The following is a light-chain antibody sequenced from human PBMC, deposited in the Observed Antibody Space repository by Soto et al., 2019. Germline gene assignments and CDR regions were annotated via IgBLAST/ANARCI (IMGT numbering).Light chain of an antibody. V-gene: IGKV2D-29*02. CDR1: QSLLHITGETF. CDR3: MQSPRLPHT. Sequence: AMTQTPLSLSVAPGQPASISCKSSQSLLHITGETFLFWNLHKPAQSPQLLTYEVSTRASGVPSRCSSGGSGTDFTLKISRGEADDVVNYYCMQSPRLPHTFGQGTQLGIE. CDR2: EVS. J-gene: IGKJ5*01.